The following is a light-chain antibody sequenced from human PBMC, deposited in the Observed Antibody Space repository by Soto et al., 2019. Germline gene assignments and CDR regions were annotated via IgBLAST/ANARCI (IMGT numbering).Light chain of an antibody. CDR1: QSVSSN. J-gene: IGKJ5*01. V-gene: IGKV3-11*01. Sequence: IVMTQSPATLSVSPGERATLSWRGSQSVSSNLAWYQQKPGQAPRLLIYDASNRATGIPARFSGSGSGTDFTLTISSLEPEDFAVYYCQQRSNWPPITFGQGTRLEIK. CDR2: DAS. CDR3: QQRSNWPPIT.